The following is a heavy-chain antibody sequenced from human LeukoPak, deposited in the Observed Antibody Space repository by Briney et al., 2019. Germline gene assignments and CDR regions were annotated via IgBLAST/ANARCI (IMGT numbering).Heavy chain of an antibody. CDR2: INWNGDST. CDR1: GFIFDDYG. D-gene: IGHD4-17*01. J-gene: IGHJ6*03. CDR3: ARSYGDYYYYYYMDV. V-gene: IGHV3-20*04. Sequence: GGSLRLSCVASGFIFDDYGMNWVRQAPGKGLEWVSGINWNGDSTGYADSVKGRFTISRDNAKNSLYLQMNSLRAEDTALYYCARSYGDYYYYYYMDVWGKGTTVTVSS.